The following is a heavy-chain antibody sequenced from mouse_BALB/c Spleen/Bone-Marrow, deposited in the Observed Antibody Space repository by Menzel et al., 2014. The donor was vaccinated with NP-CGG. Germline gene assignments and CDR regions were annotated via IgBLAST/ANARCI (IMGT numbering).Heavy chain of an antibody. J-gene: IGHJ3*01. D-gene: IGHD3-2*01. Sequence: QVQLKESGAELVRPGASVTLSCKASGYTFTDYDMHWLKQTPVHGLEWIGAIDPETGGTAYNQKFKGRATLTTDKSSSTAYMELRSLTSEDSAVYYCTRLDSSGYGAYWGQGTLVTVSA. CDR2: IDPETGGT. V-gene: IGHV1-15*01. CDR1: GYTFTDYD. CDR3: TRLDSSGYGAY.